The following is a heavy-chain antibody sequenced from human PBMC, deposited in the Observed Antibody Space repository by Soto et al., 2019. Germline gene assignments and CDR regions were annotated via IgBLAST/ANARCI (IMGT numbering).Heavy chain of an antibody. Sequence: EVQLVESGGGLVQPGGSLRLSCAASGFTFSTYSMNWVRQAPGKGLEWVSYISGSSGTIYYADSVKGRFTISRDNAKNSLYLKMNSRRAEDTAVYYCATGIIGLCEGRSLPDYWGQGTRVTVSS. J-gene: IGHJ4*02. CDR2: ISGSSGTI. CDR1: GFTFSTYS. CDR3: ATGIIGLCEGRSLPDY. V-gene: IGHV3-48*01. D-gene: IGHD2-15*01.